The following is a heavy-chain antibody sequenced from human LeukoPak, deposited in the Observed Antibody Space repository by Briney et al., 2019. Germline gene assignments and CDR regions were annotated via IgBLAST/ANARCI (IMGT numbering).Heavy chain of an antibody. Sequence: SGTLSLTCVVSGGSISSGSYSWSWIRQPPGKGLEWIGYIYPRGSTYYNPSLKSRVILSLDKSANQFSLNLSSVTAADTAVYYCARFSPRAMGNYLDFWGQGTLVTVSS. CDR3: ARFSPRAMGNYLDF. CDR1: GGSISSGSYS. V-gene: IGHV4-30-2*01. CDR2: IYPRGST. J-gene: IGHJ4*02. D-gene: IGHD7-27*01.